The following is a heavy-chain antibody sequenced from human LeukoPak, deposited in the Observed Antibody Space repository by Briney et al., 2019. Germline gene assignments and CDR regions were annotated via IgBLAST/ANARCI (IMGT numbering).Heavy chain of an antibody. CDR2: INHSGST. V-gene: IGHV4-34*01. J-gene: IGHJ4*02. D-gene: IGHD3-3*01. Sequence: SETLSLTCAVYGGSFSGYYWSWIRQPPGKGLEWIGEINHSGSTNYNPSLKSRVTISVDTSKNQFSLKLSSVTAADTAVYYCARGGRITIFGVVGVRTFDYWGQGTLVTVSS. CDR1: GGSFSGYY. CDR3: ARGGRITIFGVVGVRTFDY.